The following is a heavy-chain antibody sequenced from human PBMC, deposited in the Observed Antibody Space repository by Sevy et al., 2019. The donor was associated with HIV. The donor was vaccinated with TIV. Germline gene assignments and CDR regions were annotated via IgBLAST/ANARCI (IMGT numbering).Heavy chain of an antibody. V-gene: IGHV3-23*01. D-gene: IGHD7-27*01. Sequence: GGSLRLSCAASGFTFGSYAMSWVRQAPGKWLEWVSAISGSGGSTYYADSVKGRFTISRDNSKNTLYLQMNSLRAEDTAVYYCANDGALGNWVRLYYYYGKDVWGQGTTVTVSS. CDR1: GFTFGSYA. CDR3: ANDGALGNWVRLYYYYGKDV. J-gene: IGHJ6*02. CDR2: ISGSGGST.